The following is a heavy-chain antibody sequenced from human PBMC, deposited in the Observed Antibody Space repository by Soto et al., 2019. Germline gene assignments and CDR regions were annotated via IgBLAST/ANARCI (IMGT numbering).Heavy chain of an antibody. D-gene: IGHD3-22*01. CDR3: ARVGYYYDRLGNGYFQH. J-gene: IGHJ1*01. V-gene: IGHV3-30-3*01. CDR1: GFTFSSYA. Sequence: QVQLVESGGGVVQPGRSLRLSCAASGFTFSSYAMHWVRQAPGKGLEWVAVISYDGSNKYYADSVKGRFTISRDNSKNTLYLQMNSLRAEDTAVYYCARVGYYYDRLGNGYFQHWGQGTLVTVSS. CDR2: ISYDGSNK.